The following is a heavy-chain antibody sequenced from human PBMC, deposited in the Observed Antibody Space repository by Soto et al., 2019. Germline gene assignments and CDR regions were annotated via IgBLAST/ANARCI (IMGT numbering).Heavy chain of an antibody. Sequence: QVQLQESGPGLVKPSETLSLTCTVSGASITTYYWSWIRQPPGKGLECIGYIYNSGTTNYNPSLKSRVRLSVETSKSQFSLQLRSVTAADTAVYYCARGQGFLWFDPWGQGSLVTVSS. J-gene: IGHJ5*02. CDR1: GASITTYY. CDR2: IYNSGTT. V-gene: IGHV4-59*01. CDR3: ARGQGFLWFDP.